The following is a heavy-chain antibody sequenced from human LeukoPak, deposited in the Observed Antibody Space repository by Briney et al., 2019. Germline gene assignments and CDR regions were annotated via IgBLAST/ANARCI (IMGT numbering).Heavy chain of an antibody. CDR3: ARDSSGYQ. CDR2: IKEDGSEK. Sequence: GGSLRLSCAASGFTFSTYWMSWVRQAPGKGLEWVANIKEDGSEKYYGDSVRGRFTISRDNAKNSLYLEMNSLRVEDTAVYYCARDSSGYQWGQGTLVTVSS. CDR1: GFTFSTYW. J-gene: IGHJ4*02. V-gene: IGHV3-7*01. D-gene: IGHD3-22*01.